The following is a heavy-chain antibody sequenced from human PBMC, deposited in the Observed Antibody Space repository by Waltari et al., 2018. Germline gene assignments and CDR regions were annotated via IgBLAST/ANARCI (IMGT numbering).Heavy chain of an antibody. V-gene: IGHV4-61*01. CDR1: GVSVNSAPYS. D-gene: IGHD3-10*01. CDR2: VYYSGHT. Sequence: QVQLQESGPGLVKPSETLSLICTVSGVSVNSAPYSWSWIRQTPGKGLEWIGYVYYSGHTKYNPALKSRLTISVDTSKKQVSLNLASVTAADTAMYDCARQGTMIQGAFDIWGQGTMVTVSS. CDR3: ARQGTMIQGAFDI. J-gene: IGHJ3*02.